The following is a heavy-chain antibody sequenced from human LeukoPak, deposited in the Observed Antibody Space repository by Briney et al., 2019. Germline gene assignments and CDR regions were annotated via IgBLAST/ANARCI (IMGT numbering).Heavy chain of an antibody. CDR2: ISAYNGNT. D-gene: IGHD3-10*01. J-gene: IGHJ6*02. CDR3: ARENRITMVRGVIGYYYYYYGMDV. CDR1: GYTFTSYG. Sequence: APVKVSCKASGYTFTSYGISWVRQAPGQGLEWMGWISAYNGNTNYAQKLQGRVTMTTDTSTSTAYMELRSPRSDDTAVYYCARENRITMVRGVIGYYYYYYGMDVWGQGTTVTVSS. V-gene: IGHV1-18*01.